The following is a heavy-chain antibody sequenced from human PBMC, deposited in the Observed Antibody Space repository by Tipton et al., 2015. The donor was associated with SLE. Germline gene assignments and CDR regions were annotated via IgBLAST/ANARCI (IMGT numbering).Heavy chain of an antibody. CDR3: ARGLQYYDFWSGTDNYYMDV. Sequence: TLSLTCTVSGGSISSSSYYWGWIRQPPGKGLEWIGSIYYSGSTYYNPSLKSRVTIPVDTSKNQFSLKLSSVTAADTAVYYCARGLQYYDFWSGTDNYYMDVWGKGTTVTVSS. V-gene: IGHV4-39*07. CDR2: IYYSGST. D-gene: IGHD3-3*01. J-gene: IGHJ6*03. CDR1: GGSISSSSYY.